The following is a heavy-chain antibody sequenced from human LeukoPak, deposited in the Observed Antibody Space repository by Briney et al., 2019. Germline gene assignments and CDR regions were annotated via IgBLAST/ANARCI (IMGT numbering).Heavy chain of an antibody. CDR3: ARLSSHYGDYKVDP. D-gene: IGHD4-17*01. V-gene: IGHV1-8*02. Sequence: GASVKVSCKASGYTFTSYDINWVRQATGQGLEWMGWMNPHSGKTGYAQNFQGRVTMTRDTSISTAYMELSSLRSEDTAVYYCARLSSHYGDYKVDPWGQGTLATVSS. CDR2: MNPHSGKT. J-gene: IGHJ5*02. CDR1: GYTFTSYD.